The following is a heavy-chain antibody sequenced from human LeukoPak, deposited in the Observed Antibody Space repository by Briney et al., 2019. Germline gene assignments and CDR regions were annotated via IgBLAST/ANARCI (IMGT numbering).Heavy chain of an antibody. CDR1: GDSITSSSYF. Sequence: SETLSLTCTVSGDSITSSSYFWGWIRRPPGKGLEWIGSVSYTGTTYYNPSLNSRVTMSVDTSKNQFSLKLTSVTAADTALYYCARHPYYYDVGGYVQLDDFDYWGQGTLVTVSS. J-gene: IGHJ4*02. V-gene: IGHV4-39*01. CDR3: ARHPYYYDVGGYVQLDDFDY. CDR2: VSYTGTT. D-gene: IGHD3-22*01.